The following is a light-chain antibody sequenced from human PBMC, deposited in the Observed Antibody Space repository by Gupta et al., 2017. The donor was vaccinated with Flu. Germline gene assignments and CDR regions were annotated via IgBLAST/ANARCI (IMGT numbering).Light chain of an antibody. CDR1: QLENNF. CDR2: QDT. CDR3: QAWDSSTRV. V-gene: IGLV3-1*01. Sequence: SYELTRPRSVSVSLGQTASITCSGVQLENNFVCWYHQRPGQSPVLVIHQDTRRPLGIPERFSGSNSWTTATLTIRGTQAIDEDDYFCQAWDSSTRVFGTGTKVTVL. J-gene: IGLJ1*01.